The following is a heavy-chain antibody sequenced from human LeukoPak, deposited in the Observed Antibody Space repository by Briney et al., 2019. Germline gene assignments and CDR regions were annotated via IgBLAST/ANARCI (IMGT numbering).Heavy chain of an antibody. CDR3: AREVPSVVGYCSGGSCQRGNRAFDI. Sequence: GASVKVSCKASGGTFNNYAISWVRQAPGQGLEWMGGIIPIFGTANYAQKVQGRVTITTDESTSTAYMELSSLRSEDTAVYYCAREVPSVVGYCSGGSCQRGNRAFDIWGQGTMVTVSS. CDR2: IIPIFGTA. CDR1: GGTFNNYA. D-gene: IGHD2-15*01. V-gene: IGHV1-69*05. J-gene: IGHJ3*02.